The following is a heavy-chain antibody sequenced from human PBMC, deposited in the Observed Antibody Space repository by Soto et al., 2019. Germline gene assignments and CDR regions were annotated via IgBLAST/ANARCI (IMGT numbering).Heavy chain of an antibody. CDR2: ISGSGGST. D-gene: IGHD5-18*01. CDR1: GFTFSNYA. CDR3: AKGTQLWFGETEFDP. J-gene: IGHJ5*02. V-gene: IGHV3-23*01. Sequence: GSLRLSCAASGFTFSNYAMSWVRQAPGEVLEWVSAISGSGGSTYYADSVKGRFTISRDNSKNTLYLQMNSLRVEDTAVYYRAKGTQLWFGETEFDPWGQGTLVTVSS.